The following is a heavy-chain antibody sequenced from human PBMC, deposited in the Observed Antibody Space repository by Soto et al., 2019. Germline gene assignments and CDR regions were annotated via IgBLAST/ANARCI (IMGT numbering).Heavy chain of an antibody. J-gene: IGHJ3*02. CDR1: GYTFTSYA. CDR2: INAGNGNT. Sequence: GASVKVSCKASGYTFTSYAMHWVLQAPGQRLEWMGWINAGNGNTKYSQKFQGRVTITRDTSASTAYMELSSLRSEDTAVYYCARDLSGGSPIAFDIWGQGTMVTVSS. V-gene: IGHV1-3*01. CDR3: ARDLSGGSPIAFDI. D-gene: IGHD2-15*01.